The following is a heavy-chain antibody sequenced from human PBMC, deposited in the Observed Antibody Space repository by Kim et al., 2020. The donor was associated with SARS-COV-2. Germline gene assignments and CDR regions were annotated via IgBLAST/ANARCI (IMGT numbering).Heavy chain of an antibody. CDR3: ARVSPLRARPIIEARNYYGLDV. Sequence: SETLSLTCTVSGGSFSADGFHWIWIRQLPGKGLESIGHMNNGGSTYYNPSLKSRLTISIDTSRNQFSLKLRSVIAADTAVYYCARVSPLRARPIIEARNYYGLDVWGQGTTVTVSS. D-gene: IGHD2-15*01. CDR2: MNNGGST. V-gene: IGHV4-31*03. CDR1: GGSFSADGFH. J-gene: IGHJ6*02.